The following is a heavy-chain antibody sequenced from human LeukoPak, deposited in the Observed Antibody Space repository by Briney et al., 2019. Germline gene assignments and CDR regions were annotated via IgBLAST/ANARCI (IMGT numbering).Heavy chain of an antibody. V-gene: IGHV1-69*04. CDR2: IIPILGIA. CDR1: GGTFSSYA. CDR3: ARAGTTRDLDY. Sequence: GASVKVSCKASGGTFSSYAISWVRQAPGQGLEWMGRIIPILGIANYAQKLQGRVTMTTDTSTSTAYMELRSLRSDDTAVYYCARAGTTRDLDYWGQGTLVTVSS. D-gene: IGHD1-1*01. J-gene: IGHJ4*02.